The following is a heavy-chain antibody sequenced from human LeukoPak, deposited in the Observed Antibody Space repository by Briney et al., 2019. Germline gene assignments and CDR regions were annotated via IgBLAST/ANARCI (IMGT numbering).Heavy chain of an antibody. J-gene: IGHJ4*02. Sequence: GSLRLSCAASGFTVSSNYMSWVRQAPGKGLEWVSVIYSGGTTNHADSVKGRFTVSRDNSKNTLYLQMNSLRAEDTAVYFCARGPYYYDSSGYYPLVDYWGQGTLVTVSS. CDR2: IYSGGTT. CDR1: GFTVSSNY. D-gene: IGHD3-22*01. V-gene: IGHV3-53*01. CDR3: ARGPYYYDSSGYYPLVDY.